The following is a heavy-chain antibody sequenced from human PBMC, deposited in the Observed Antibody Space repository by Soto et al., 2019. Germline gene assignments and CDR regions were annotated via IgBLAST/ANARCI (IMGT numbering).Heavy chain of an antibody. CDR1: GFTFSSYS. V-gene: IGHV3-21*01. CDR2: ISSSSSYI. J-gene: IGHJ4*02. Sequence: GGSLRLSCAASGFTFSSYSMNWVRQAPGKGLEWVSSISSSSSYIYYADSVKGRFTISRDNAKNSLYLQMNSLRAEDTAVYYCARGPDIVLMEYYFDYWGQGTLVTVS. D-gene: IGHD2-8*01. CDR3: ARGPDIVLMEYYFDY.